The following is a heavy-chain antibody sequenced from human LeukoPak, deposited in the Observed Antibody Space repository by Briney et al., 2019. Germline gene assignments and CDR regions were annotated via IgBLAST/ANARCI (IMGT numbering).Heavy chain of an antibody. D-gene: IGHD4-17*01. CDR3: ASLRTATTFDY. CDR2: IYFSGST. J-gene: IGHJ4*02. Sequence: SETLSLTCTVSGGSISSYHWGWIRQPPGQGLEWIGSIYFSGSTYYNPSLKSRVTISVDTAKNQFSLKLTSVTAADTAVYYCASLRTATTFDYWGQGTLVSVPS. CDR1: GGSISSYH. V-gene: IGHV4-39*01.